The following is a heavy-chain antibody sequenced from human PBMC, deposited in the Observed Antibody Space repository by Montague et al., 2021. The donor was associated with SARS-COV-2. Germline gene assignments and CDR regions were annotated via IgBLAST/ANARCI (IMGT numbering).Heavy chain of an antibody. V-gene: IGHV3-9*02. Sequence: SLRLSCAASGFTSDDYAMHWVRPAPGKGLEWVSGISWHCGSIGYADSVKGRFTISRDNAKNSLYLQMNSLRAEDTALYYCAKDMGPYGSGPYGMDVWGQGTTVTVSS. CDR3: AKDMGPYGSGPYGMDV. CDR2: ISWHCGSI. J-gene: IGHJ6*02. CDR1: GFTSDDYA. D-gene: IGHD3-10*01.